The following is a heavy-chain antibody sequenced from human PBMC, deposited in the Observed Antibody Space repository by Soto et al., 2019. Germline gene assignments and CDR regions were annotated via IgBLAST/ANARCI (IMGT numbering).Heavy chain of an antibody. CDR2: IYYSGST. CDR1: GGSISSSSYY. D-gene: IGHD2-8*01. Sequence: SETLSLTCTVSGGSISSSSYYWGWIRQPPGKGLEWIGSIYYSGSTYYNPSLKSRVTISVDTAKNQFSLKLSSVTAADTAVYYCARLVQDQSNKLRPIFDAFDIWGQGTMVTVSS. J-gene: IGHJ3*02. CDR3: ARLVQDQSNKLRPIFDAFDI. V-gene: IGHV4-39*01.